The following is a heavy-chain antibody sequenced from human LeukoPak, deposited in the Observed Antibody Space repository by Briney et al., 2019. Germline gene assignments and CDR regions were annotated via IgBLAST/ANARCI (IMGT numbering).Heavy chain of an antibody. CDR1: GGSFSGYY. CDR2: INHSGST. D-gene: IGHD3-16*01. J-gene: IGHJ5*02. CDR3: ARAGGWPQVGPTGFNP. V-gene: IGHV4-34*01. Sequence: SETLSLTCAVYGGSFSGYYWSWIRQPPGKGLEWIGEINHSGSTNYNPSLKSRVTISVDTSKNQFSLKLSSVTAADTAVYYCARAGGWPQVGPTGFNPGGQGTWSPSPQ.